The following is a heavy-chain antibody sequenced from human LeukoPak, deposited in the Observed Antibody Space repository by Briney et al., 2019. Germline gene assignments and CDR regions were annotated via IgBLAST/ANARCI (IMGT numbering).Heavy chain of an antibody. CDR3: AAAPVTYYDFWSGYLYGMDV. CDR1: VFTFTSAA. J-gene: IGHJ6*02. V-gene: IGHV1-58*01. Sequence: LVKVSCKASVFTFTSAAVQWVRQAPGQRLEWMGWLVVGGGNTNYAQKFEERVTITRDMSTSTAYMELSSLRSEDTAVYYCAAAPVTYYDFWSGYLYGMDVWGQGTTVTVSS. D-gene: IGHD3-3*01. CDR2: LVVGGGNT.